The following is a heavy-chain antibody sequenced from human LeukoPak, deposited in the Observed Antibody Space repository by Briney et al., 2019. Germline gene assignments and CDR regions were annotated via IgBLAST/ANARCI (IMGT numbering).Heavy chain of an antibody. V-gene: IGHV2-5*01. D-gene: IGHD1-26*01. J-gene: IGHJ4*02. Sequence: SGPKLVKPTPTLTLTCTFSEFSLRTSGQGVGWIRQPQRKALEWLAIIYWNDDERYSPALKSRLTITKNTSKNQVVLTMTNMDPVVTATYYCAHTKGKWTFDDWGEGTLVSVSS. CDR3: AHTKGKWTFDD. CDR2: IYWNDDE. CDR1: EFSLRTSGQG.